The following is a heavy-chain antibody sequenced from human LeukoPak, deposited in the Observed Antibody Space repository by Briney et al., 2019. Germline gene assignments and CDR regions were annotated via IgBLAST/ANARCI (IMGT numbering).Heavy chain of an antibody. V-gene: IGHV4-34*01. CDR2: INHSGST. CDR1: GGSFSGYY. J-gene: IGHJ6*02. Sequence: SETLSLTCAVYGGSFSGYYWSWIRQPPGKGLEWIGEINHSGSTNYNPSLKSRVTISVDTSKNQFSLKLSSVTAADTAVYYCARGRGRITIFGVPEYYYYGMDVWGQGTTVTVSS. D-gene: IGHD3-3*01. CDR3: ARGRGRITIFGVPEYYYYGMDV.